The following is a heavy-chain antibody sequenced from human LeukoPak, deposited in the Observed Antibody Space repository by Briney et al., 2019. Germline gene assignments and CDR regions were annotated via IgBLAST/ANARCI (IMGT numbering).Heavy chain of an antibody. CDR2: VSHSGST. CDR1: GYSISSAYY. Sequence: SETLSLTWTVSGYSISSAYYWGWIRQPPGKGLEWIGSVSHSGSTYYNPSLKSRVTISLDTSKNQFSLKLSSVTAADTAVYYCAMSIAAAGTFDYWGQGTLVTVSS. J-gene: IGHJ4*02. D-gene: IGHD6-13*01. CDR3: AMSIAAAGTFDY. V-gene: IGHV4-38-2*02.